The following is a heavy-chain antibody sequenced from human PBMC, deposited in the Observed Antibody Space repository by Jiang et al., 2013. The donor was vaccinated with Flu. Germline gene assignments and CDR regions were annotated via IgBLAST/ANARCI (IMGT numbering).Heavy chain of an antibody. CDR3: ARDISPNYRIWFDP. Sequence: GKGLEWIGYIYYNGGTNYNPSLESRVTISIDTSKNQFSLKLRSVTAADTAMYYCARDISPNYRIWFDPWGQGTLVTVSS. D-gene: IGHD4/OR15-4a*01. CDR2: IYYNGGT. V-gene: IGHV4-59*01. J-gene: IGHJ5*02.